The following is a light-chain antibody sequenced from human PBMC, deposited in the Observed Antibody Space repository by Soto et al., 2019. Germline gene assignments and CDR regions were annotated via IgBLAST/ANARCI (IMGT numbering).Light chain of an antibody. CDR3: QQSYSTPPT. Sequence: DIHMTQSPSSLSAPLGDRVTITFRASQSISSYLNWYQQKPGKAPKLLIYAASSLQSGVPSRFSGSGSGTDFTLTISSLQPEDFATYYCQQSYSTPPTFGQGTKVDI. J-gene: IGKJ1*01. V-gene: IGKV1-39*01. CDR2: AAS. CDR1: QSISSY.